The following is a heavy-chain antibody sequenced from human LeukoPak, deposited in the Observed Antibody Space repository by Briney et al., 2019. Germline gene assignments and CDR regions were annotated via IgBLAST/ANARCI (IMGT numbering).Heavy chain of an antibody. D-gene: IGHD6-13*01. J-gene: IGHJ4*02. CDR1: GYTFTGYY. CDR2: INPNSGGR. CDR3: ARSIAAAVMSFEY. Sequence: ASVTVSCTASGYTFTGYYMHWVRQAPGQGLEWMGWINPNSGGRNYAQKFQGRVTMTRDTSISTAYMELSRLRSNDTAVYYCARSIAAAVMSFEYWGQGTLVTVSS. V-gene: IGHV1-2*02.